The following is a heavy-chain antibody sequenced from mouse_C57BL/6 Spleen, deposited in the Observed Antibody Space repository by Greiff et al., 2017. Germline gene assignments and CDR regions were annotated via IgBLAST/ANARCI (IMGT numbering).Heavy chain of an antibody. J-gene: IGHJ3*01. Sequence: QVQLQQSGAELVRPGASVTLSCKASGYTFTDYEMHWVKQTPVHGLEWIGAIDPETGGTAYNQKFKGKAILTADKSSSTAYMELRSLTSKDSAVYYCTRGYGYGFAYWGQGTLVTVSA. D-gene: IGHD2-2*01. V-gene: IGHV1-15*01. CDR2: IDPETGGT. CDR3: TRGYGYGFAY. CDR1: GYTFTDYE.